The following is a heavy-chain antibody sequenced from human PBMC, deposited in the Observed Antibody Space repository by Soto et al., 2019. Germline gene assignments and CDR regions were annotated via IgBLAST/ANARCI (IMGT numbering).Heavy chain of an antibody. Sequence: GGSLRLSCAASGFTFSSYAMHWVRQAPGKGLEWVAVISYDGSNKYYADSVKGRFTISRDNSKNTLYLQMNSLRAEDTAVYYCARDDSSSWYYYYYYYGMDVWGQGTTVTVSS. CDR1: GFTFSSYA. CDR2: ISYDGSNK. J-gene: IGHJ6*02. D-gene: IGHD6-13*01. V-gene: IGHV3-30-3*01. CDR3: ARDDSSSWYYYYYYYGMDV.